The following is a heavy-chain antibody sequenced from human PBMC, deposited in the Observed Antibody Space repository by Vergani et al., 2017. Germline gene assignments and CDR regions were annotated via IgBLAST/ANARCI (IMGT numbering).Heavy chain of an antibody. CDR3: ARDLGKQWMSDGSDV. D-gene: IGHD6-19*01. CDR2: IRYDGSNK. V-gene: IGHV3-30*02. CDR1: GFTFSSYG. Sequence: QVQLVESGGGVVQPGGSLRLSCAASGFTFSSYGMHWVRQAPGKGLEWVAFIRYDGSNKYYADSVKGRFTISRDNSKNTLYLQMNSLRAEDTAVYYCARDLGKQWMSDGSDVWGQGTTVTVSS. J-gene: IGHJ6*02.